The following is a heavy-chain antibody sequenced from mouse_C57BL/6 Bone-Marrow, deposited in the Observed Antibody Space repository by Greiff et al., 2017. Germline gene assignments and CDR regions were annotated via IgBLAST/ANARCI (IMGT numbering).Heavy chain of an antibody. Sequence: VQLKQSGPELVKPGASVKISCKASGYSFTDYNMNWVKQSNGKSLEWIGVINPNYGTTSYNQKFKGKATLTVDQSSSTAYMQLNSLTSEDSAVYYCARSIYYGSFYYFDYWGQGTTLTVSS. D-gene: IGHD1-1*01. CDR3: ARSIYYGSFYYFDY. V-gene: IGHV1-39*01. CDR1: GYSFTDYN. CDR2: INPNYGTT. J-gene: IGHJ2*01.